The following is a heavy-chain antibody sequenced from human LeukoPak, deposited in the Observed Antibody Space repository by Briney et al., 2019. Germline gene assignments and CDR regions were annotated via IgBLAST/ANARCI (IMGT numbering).Heavy chain of an antibody. CDR3: ARDLGLGSGSLHYYYNYMDV. J-gene: IGHJ6*03. CDR1: GYTFTGYY. CDR2: INPNSGGT. Sequence: ASVKVSCKASGYTFTGYYMHWVRQAPGQGLEWMGRINPNSGGTNYAQKFQGRVTMTRDTSISTAYMELSRLRSDDTAVYYCARDLGLGSGSLHYYYNYMDVWGKGTTVTVSS. D-gene: IGHD3-10*01. V-gene: IGHV1-2*06.